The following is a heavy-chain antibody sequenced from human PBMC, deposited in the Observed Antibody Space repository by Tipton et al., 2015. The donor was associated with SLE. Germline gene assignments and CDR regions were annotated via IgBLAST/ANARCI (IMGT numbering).Heavy chain of an antibody. J-gene: IGHJ3*02. CDR1: GGSISSYY. CDR3: ARAQRGPIRAFDI. CDR2: NYYSGST. D-gene: IGHD3/OR15-3a*01. Sequence: TLSLTCTVSGGSISSYYWSWIRQPPGKGLEWIGYNYYSGSTNYNPSLKSRVTISVDTSKNQFSLKLNSVTAADTAVYYCARAQRGPIRAFDIWGQGTMVTVSS. V-gene: IGHV4-59*12.